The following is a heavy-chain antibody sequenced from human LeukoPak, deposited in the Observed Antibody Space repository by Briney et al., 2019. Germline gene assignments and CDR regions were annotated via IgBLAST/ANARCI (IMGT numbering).Heavy chain of an antibody. Sequence: SETLSLTCTVSGGSISSYYWSWIRQPPGKGLEWIGYIYYSGSTNYNPSLKSRVTISVDTSKNQFSLKLSSVTAADTAVYYCARVRYFDWSGGYYFDYWGQGTLVTVSS. CDR1: GGSISSYY. J-gene: IGHJ4*02. V-gene: IGHV4-59*01. CDR2: IYYSGST. CDR3: ARVRYFDWSGGYYFDY. D-gene: IGHD3-9*01.